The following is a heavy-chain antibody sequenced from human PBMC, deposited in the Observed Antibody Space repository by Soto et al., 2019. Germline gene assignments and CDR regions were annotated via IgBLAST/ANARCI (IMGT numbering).Heavy chain of an antibody. V-gene: IGHV3-23*01. CDR2: LSGSGATT. J-gene: IGHJ4*02. Sequence: GGSLRLSCAASGFTFSNYAMSWVRQAPGKGLEWVSLLSGSGATTYYADSVKGRFTISRDNSKNTLYLQMDSLRAEDTALYYCARYYSGRSLDYWGQGTLVTVSS. CDR3: ARYYSGRSLDY. CDR1: GFTFSNYA. D-gene: IGHD1-26*01.